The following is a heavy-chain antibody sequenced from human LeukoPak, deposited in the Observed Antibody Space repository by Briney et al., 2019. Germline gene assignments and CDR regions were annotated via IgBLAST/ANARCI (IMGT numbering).Heavy chain of an antibody. CDR2: IIPIFGTA. D-gene: IGHD5-24*01. Sequence: SVKVSCKASGGTFSSYAISWVRQAPGQGLEWMGGIIPIFGTANYAQKFQGRVTITADESTSTAYMEQSSLRSEDTAVYYCAVGVVEMATITAAFDYWGQGTLVTVSS. J-gene: IGHJ4*02. CDR3: AVGVVEMATITAAFDY. CDR1: GGTFSSYA. V-gene: IGHV1-69*13.